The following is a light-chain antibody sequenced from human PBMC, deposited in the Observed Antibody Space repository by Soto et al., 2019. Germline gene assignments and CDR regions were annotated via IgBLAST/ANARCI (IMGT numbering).Light chain of an antibody. J-gene: IGKJ4*01. CDR1: QGISNY. V-gene: IGKV1-9*01. Sequence: IKLSQSPAAVSATEGDRVTITCRASQGISNYLGWYQQKPGKAPKLLIYAASTLQTGVPSRFSGGGSGTDFTLTITSLQPEDFVTYYCPQLTVYPSPFGGGAK. CDR2: AAS. CDR3: PQLTVYPSP.